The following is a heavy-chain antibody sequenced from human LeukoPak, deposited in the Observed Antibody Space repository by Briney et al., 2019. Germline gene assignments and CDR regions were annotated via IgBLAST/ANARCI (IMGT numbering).Heavy chain of an antibody. V-gene: IGHV1-69*04. CDR2: IIPILGIA. J-gene: IGHJ4*02. Sequence: SVKVSCKASGGTFTSYAISWVRQAPGQGLEWMGRIIPILGIANYAQKFQGRVTITADKSTSTAYMELSSLRSEDTAVYYCARERRDGYNYEGYFDYWGQGTLVTVSS. D-gene: IGHD5-24*01. CDR3: ARERRDGYNYEGYFDY. CDR1: GGTFTSYA.